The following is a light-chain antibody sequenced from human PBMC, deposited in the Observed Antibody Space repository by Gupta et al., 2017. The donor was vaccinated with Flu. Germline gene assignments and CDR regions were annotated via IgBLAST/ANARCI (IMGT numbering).Light chain of an antibody. J-gene: IGKJ1*01. Sequence: EIVLTQSPGTLSLSPGERATLSCWASQSVSSNYLAWYQQKPGQAPRLLIYGASSRATGIPDRFSGSGSGTEFTLTISRLEPEDSAVYYCQQYGSSPGTFGQGTKVEIK. V-gene: IGKV3-20*01. CDR1: QSVSSNY. CDR3: QQYGSSPGT. CDR2: GAS.